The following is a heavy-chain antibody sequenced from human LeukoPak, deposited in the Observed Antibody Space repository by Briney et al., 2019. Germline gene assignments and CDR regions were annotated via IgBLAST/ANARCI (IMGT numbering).Heavy chain of an antibody. D-gene: IGHD6-19*01. CDR2: INSDGTGT. Sequence: PGGSLRLSCAASGFTFNSYWMHWVRQAPGKGLVWVSRINSDGTGTTYADSVKGRFTISRDNAKNTLYLQMNSLRAEDTAVYYCARDFSAWYYNWFDPWGQGTLVTVSS. CDR1: GFTFNSYW. CDR3: ARDFSAWYYNWFDP. J-gene: IGHJ5*02. V-gene: IGHV3-74*01.